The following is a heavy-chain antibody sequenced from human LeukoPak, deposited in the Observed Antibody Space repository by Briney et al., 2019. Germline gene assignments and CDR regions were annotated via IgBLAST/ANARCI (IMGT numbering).Heavy chain of an antibody. CDR3: ARGMNTAMVTD. J-gene: IGHJ4*02. CDR2: IYTSGST. V-gene: IGHV4-4*07. D-gene: IGHD5-18*01. CDR1: GGSISSYY. Sequence: PSETLSLTCTVSGGSISSYYWSWLRQPAGKGLEWIGRIYTSGSTNYNPSLKCRVTMSVDTSKNQFSLKLSSVTAADTAVYYCARGMNTAMVTDWGQGTLVTVSS.